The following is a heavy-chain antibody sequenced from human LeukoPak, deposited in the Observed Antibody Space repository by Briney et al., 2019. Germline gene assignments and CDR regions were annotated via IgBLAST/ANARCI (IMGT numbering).Heavy chain of an antibody. D-gene: IGHD2-15*01. CDR1: GGSISSSSYY. V-gene: IGHV4-39*01. CDR3: ARQARSLGYCSGGSCYLDWFDP. Sequence: SETLSLTCTVSGGSISSSSYYWGWIRQPPGKGLEWIGSIYYSGSTYYNPSLKSRVTISVDTSKNQFSLKLSSVTAADTAVYYCARQARSLGYCSGGSCYLDWFDPWGQGTLVTVSS. CDR2: IYYSGST. J-gene: IGHJ5*02.